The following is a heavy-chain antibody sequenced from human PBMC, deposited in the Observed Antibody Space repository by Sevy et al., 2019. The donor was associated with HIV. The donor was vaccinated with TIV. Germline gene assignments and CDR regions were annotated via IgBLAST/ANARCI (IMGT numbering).Heavy chain of an antibody. CDR2: ISSSSSTI. D-gene: IGHD2-15*01. V-gene: IGHV3-48*02. CDR1: GFTFSSYS. CDR3: AREAYCSGGSCVYYYYYGMDV. J-gene: IGHJ6*02. Sequence: GGSLRLSCAASGFTFSSYSMKWVRQAPGKGLEWVSYISSSSSTIYYADSVKGRFTISRDNAKNSLYLQMNSLRDEDTAVYYCAREAYCSGGSCVYYYYYGMDVWGQGTTVTVSS.